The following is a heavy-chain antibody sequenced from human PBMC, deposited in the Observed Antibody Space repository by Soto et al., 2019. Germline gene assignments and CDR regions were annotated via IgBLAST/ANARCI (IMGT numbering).Heavy chain of an antibody. CDR2: ISYDGSNK. Sequence: PGGSLRLSCAASGFTFSSYAMHWVRQAPGKGLEWVAVISYDGSNKYYADSVKGRFAISRDNSKNTLYLQMNSLRAEDTAAYYCARAYDFWSGYYFPDDYWGQGTLVTVSS. CDR1: GFTFSSYA. J-gene: IGHJ4*02. D-gene: IGHD3-3*01. CDR3: ARAYDFWSGYYFPDDY. V-gene: IGHV3-30*09.